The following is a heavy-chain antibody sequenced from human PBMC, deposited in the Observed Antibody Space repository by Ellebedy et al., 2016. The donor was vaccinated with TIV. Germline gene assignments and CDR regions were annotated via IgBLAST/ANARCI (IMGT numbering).Heavy chain of an antibody. CDR1: GITFSTYT. Sequence: GESLKISCAASGITFSTYTMHCLLQAPGKGLEWVSGISANGGTTFYADSVKCRFTISRDNSKNTLYLQMNSLRVDDTAMYYCAKEALAVWGQGTLVTVSS. D-gene: IGHD6-19*01. V-gene: IGHV3-23*01. CDR3: AKEALAV. J-gene: IGHJ4*02. CDR2: ISANGGTT.